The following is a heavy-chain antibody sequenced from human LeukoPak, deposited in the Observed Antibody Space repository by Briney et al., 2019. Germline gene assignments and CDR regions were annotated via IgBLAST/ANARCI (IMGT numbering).Heavy chain of an antibody. Sequence: SETLSLTCTVSGGSISNYYWSWIRQPPGKGLEWIGYFYDRGSTNYNPSLKSRVTISVDTSKNQFSLKLSSVSAADTAVYYCARDGCGGSCFHYYYYYMDVWGKGTTVTISS. V-gene: IGHV4-59*01. CDR2: FYDRGST. J-gene: IGHJ6*03. D-gene: IGHD2-15*01. CDR1: GGSISNYY. CDR3: ARDGCGGSCFHYYYYYMDV.